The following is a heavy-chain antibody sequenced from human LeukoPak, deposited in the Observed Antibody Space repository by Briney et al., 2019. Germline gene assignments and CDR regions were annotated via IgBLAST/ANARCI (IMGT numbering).Heavy chain of an antibody. CDR2: ISGSGGST. J-gene: IGHJ4*02. V-gene: IGHV3-23*01. Sequence: PGGSLRLSCAASGFTFSNYAMSWVRQAPGKGLEWVSAISGSGGSTYYADSVKGRFTISRDNSKNTLYLQVNSLRAEDTAVYYCAKDHYYYDSSGYLIRYYFDYWGQGTLVTVSS. CDR1: GFTFSNYA. CDR3: AKDHYYYDSSGYLIRYYFDY. D-gene: IGHD3-22*01.